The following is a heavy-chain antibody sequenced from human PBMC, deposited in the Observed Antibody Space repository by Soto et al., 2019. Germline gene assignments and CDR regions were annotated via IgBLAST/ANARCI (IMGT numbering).Heavy chain of an antibody. CDR1: GYSFTSYW. CDR2: IYPGDSDT. Sequence: GESLKISCKGSGYSFTSYWIGWVRQMPGKGLEWMGIIYPGDSDTRYSPSFQGQVTISADKSISTAYLQWSSLKASDTAMYYCARLAGIVGKPGNWFDPWGQGTLVTVSS. V-gene: IGHV5-51*01. J-gene: IGHJ5*02. D-gene: IGHD1-26*01. CDR3: ARLAGIVGKPGNWFDP.